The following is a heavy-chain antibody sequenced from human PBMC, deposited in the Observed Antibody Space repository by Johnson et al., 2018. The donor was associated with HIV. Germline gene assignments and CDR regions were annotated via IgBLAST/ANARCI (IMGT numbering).Heavy chain of an antibody. Sequence: EVQLVESGGGSVKPGDSLRLSCAASGFTFSDVWMTWVRQAPGRGLEWLGRIKSKTDGGTTDYVAPVKGRFTISRDDSKNTLYLRMNSLKTEDTAVYYCTTDPIAAAGHDAFDIWGQGTMVTVSS. D-gene: IGHD6-13*01. CDR2: IKSKTDGGTT. V-gene: IGHV3-15*01. CDR1: GFTFSDVW. CDR3: TTDPIAAAGHDAFDI. J-gene: IGHJ3*02.